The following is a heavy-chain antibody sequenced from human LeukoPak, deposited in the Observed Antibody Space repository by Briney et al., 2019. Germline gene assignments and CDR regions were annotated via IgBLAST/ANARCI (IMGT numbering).Heavy chain of an antibody. CDR2: ISYDGSNK. J-gene: IGHJ4*02. D-gene: IGHD3-3*02. V-gene: IGHV3-30-3*01. Sequence: PGGSLRLSCAASGFTFSSYAMHWVRQAPGKGLEWVAVISYDGSNKYYADSVKGRFTISRDNSKNTLYLQMNSLRAEDTAVYYCARASIYSIRYYFDYWGQGTLVTVSS. CDR1: GFTFSSYA. CDR3: ARASIYSIRYYFDY.